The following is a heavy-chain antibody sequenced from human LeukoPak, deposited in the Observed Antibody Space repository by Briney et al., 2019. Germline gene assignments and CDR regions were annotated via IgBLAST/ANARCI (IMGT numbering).Heavy chain of an antibody. CDR1: GYTFTNYG. J-gene: IGHJ5*02. V-gene: IGHV1-18*01. CDR3: ARAVTYYDILTGPSLNNWFDP. Sequence: EASVKVSCKASGYTFTNYGLIWVRQAPGQGLEWLGWISTYNGHTKYTQKLQGRVTMTTDTSTSTAYMELRSLRSEDTAVYYCARAVTYYDILTGPSLNNWFDPWGQGTLVTVSS. CDR2: ISTYNGHT. D-gene: IGHD3-9*01.